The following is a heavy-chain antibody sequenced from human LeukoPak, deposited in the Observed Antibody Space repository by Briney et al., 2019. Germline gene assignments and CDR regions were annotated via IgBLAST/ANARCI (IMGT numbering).Heavy chain of an antibody. D-gene: IGHD4-17*01. CDR2: IYYSGST. CDR1: GGSISSGDYY. V-gene: IGHV4-30-4*01. Sequence: SQTLSLTRTVSGGSISSGDYYWSWIRQPPGKGLEWIGYIYYSGSTYYNPSLKSRVTISVDTSKNQFSLKLSSVTAADTAVYYCARDEAHGDYGSGLFDYWGQGTLVTVSS. CDR3: ARDEAHGDYGSGLFDY. J-gene: IGHJ4*02.